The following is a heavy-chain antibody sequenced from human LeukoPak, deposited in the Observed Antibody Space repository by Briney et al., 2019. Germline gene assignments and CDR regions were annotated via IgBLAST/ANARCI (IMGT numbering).Heavy chain of an antibody. Sequence: PPETLSLTCDVSGYSINFGHLWGWIRQPPGKGLEWIASSIYSGMTYYTPSLKSRVTISVGTLKNQFSLKVPSVTAEDTAMYFCARESSAVAHTMMRDWLDPWGQGTLVTVSS. CDR1: GYSINFGHL. J-gene: IGHJ5*02. CDR3: ARESSAVAHTMMRDWLDP. CDR2: SIYSGMT. V-gene: IGHV4-38-2*02. D-gene: IGHD3-22*01.